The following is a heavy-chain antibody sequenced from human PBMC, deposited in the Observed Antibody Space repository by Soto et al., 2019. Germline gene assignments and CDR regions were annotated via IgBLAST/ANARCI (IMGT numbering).Heavy chain of an antibody. J-gene: IGHJ5*01. V-gene: IGHV4-30-4*01. Sequence: SETLSLTCSVSCDSISTVDYFWAWIRQPPGQALEYIGYIYKSTTTYYNPSFESRVAISLDTSKSQFSLTVTSVTAADTAVYFCARGRYCLTGRCFPNWFDSWGQGTLVTVSS. D-gene: IGHD2-15*01. CDR3: ARGRYCLTGRCFPNWFDS. CDR2: IYKSTTT. CDR1: CDSISTVDYF.